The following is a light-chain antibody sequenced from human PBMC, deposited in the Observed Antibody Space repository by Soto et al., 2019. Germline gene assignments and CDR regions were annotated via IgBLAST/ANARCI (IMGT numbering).Light chain of an antibody. V-gene: IGLV1-40*01. J-gene: IGLJ3*02. CDR1: SSNIGAAYD. CDR2: TNG. Sequence: QSVLTQPPSVSGAPGQRVTISCTGTSSNIGAAYDVNWYQHLPGAAPKLLIYTNGNRPSGVPDRFSGSKSGTSASLAITGLQAEDEADYYCQSYDSGLSGSVFGGGTKVTVL. CDR3: QSYDSGLSGSV.